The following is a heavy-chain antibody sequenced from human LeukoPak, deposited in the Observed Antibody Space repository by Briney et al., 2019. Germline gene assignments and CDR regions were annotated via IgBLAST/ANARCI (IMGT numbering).Heavy chain of an antibody. V-gene: IGHV4-34*01. D-gene: IGHD4-17*01. CDR1: GGSFSGYY. Sequence: SETLSLTCAVYGGSFSGYYWSWIRQPPGKGLEWIGEINHSGGTNYNPSLESRLAIFVDTSKNQFSLKLSSVTAPDTAVYYCARHFGDYASLLAWGQGSLVTVSS. CDR2: INHSGGT. CDR3: ARHFGDYASLLA. J-gene: IGHJ5*02.